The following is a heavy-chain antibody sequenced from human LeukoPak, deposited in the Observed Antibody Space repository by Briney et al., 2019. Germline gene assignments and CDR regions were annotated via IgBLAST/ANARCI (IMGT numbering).Heavy chain of an antibody. CDR3: ARDTYYYGWGSQTPHFDY. CDR2: IHTSGST. Sequence: SETLSLTCTVPGGSISSYYWSWIRQPAGKGLEWIGRIHTSGSTNYNPSLKSRVTMSVDTSKNQFSLKLSSVTAADTAVYYCARDTYYYGWGSQTPHFDYWGQGTLVTVSS. CDR1: GGSISSYY. D-gene: IGHD3-10*01. J-gene: IGHJ4*02. V-gene: IGHV4-4*07.